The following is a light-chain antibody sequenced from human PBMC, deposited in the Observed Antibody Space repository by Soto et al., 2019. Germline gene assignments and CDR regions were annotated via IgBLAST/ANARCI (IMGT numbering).Light chain of an antibody. Sequence: DIQMTQSPSTLSASVGDRVTITCRASLSISNWLAWYQQKPGKAPKLLIYEASNLESGVPSRFSGSGSGTEFTLTISSLQPDDFATYYCQQSNNYPWTFGQGTKVDIK. V-gene: IGKV1-5*03. CDR2: EAS. CDR3: QQSNNYPWT. CDR1: LSISNW. J-gene: IGKJ1*01.